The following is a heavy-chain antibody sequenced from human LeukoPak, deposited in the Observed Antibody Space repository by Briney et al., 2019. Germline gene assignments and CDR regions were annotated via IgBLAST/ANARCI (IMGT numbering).Heavy chain of an antibody. D-gene: IGHD4-17*01. Sequence: GGSLRLSCAASGFTFSDYYMSWVSQAPGKGLEWDSCISRSSSYTNYADSVKGRFTISRYNAKNSLYLQINSLRAEDTAVYYCARDFVYGDSLEYFQDWGQGTLGTLS. J-gene: IGHJ1*01. V-gene: IGHV3-11*05. CDR1: GFTFSDYY. CDR3: ARDFVYGDSLEYFQD. CDR2: ISRSSSYT.